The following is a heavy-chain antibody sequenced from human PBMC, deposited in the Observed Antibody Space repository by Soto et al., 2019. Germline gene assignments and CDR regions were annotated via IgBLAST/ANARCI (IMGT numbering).Heavy chain of an antibody. Sequence: SETVSLSCGGCGGAVSCDYWSCIRQPPGKGRGWFGEINHSGSTNYHPSLKSRVTISVDTSKNQFSLKLSSVTAADTAVYYCARFGGVRYSYGYLAYGGYYYYGMDVWGQGTTVT. J-gene: IGHJ6*02. CDR1: GGAVSCDY. CDR2: INHSGST. CDR3: ARFGGVRYSYGYLAYGGYYYYGMDV. D-gene: IGHD5-18*01. V-gene: IGHV4-34*01.